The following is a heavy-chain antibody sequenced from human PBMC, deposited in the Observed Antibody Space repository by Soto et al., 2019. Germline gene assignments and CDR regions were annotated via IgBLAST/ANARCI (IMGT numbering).Heavy chain of an antibody. CDR3: ARAPSLVVAAGDY. CDR2: ISYDGSNK. J-gene: IGHJ4*02. CDR1: GFTFSSYA. D-gene: IGHD2-15*01. V-gene: IGHV3-30-3*01. Sequence: QVQLVESGGGVVQPGRSLRLSCAASGFTFSSYAMHWVRQAPGKGLEWVAVISYDGSNKYYADSVKGRFTISRDNSKNTLYLKMNSLRAEDTAVYYCARAPSLVVAAGDYWGQGTLVTVSS.